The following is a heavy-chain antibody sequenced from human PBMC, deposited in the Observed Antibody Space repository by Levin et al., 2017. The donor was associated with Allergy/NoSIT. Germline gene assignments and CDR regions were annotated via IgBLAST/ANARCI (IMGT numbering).Heavy chain of an antibody. V-gene: IGHV3-74*01. Sequence: GESLKISCAASGFTFRNSWMHWVRQAPGKGLVWVSHINSDGSNTNYADSVKGRFTISRDNAKNTLYLQMNSLRDEDTAVYYCARGGCSSTSWLDNWGQGTLVTVSP. CDR1: GFTFRNSW. CDR2: INSDGSNT. CDR3: ARGGCSSTSWLDN. J-gene: IGHJ5*02. D-gene: IGHD2-2*01.